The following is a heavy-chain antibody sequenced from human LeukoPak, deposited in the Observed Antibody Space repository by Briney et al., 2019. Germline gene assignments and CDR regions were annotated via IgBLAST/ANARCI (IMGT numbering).Heavy chain of an antibody. D-gene: IGHD6-13*01. Sequence: PSETLSLTCAVYGGSFSGYYWSWIRQPPGKGLEWIGEINHSGSTNYNPSLKSRVTISVDTSKNQFSLKLSSVTAADTAVYYCARLRRRAWVDSSSWDDYWGQGTLVTVSS. CDR2: INHSGST. J-gene: IGHJ4*02. CDR1: GGSFSGYY. V-gene: IGHV4-34*01. CDR3: ARLRRRAWVDSSSWDDY.